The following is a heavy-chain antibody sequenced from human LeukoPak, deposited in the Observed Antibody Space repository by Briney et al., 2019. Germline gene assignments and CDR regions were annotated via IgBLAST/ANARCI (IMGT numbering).Heavy chain of an antibody. J-gene: IGHJ5*02. Sequence: ASVKVSCKASGGTFSSYAISWVRQAPGQGLEWMGGIIPIFGTANYAQKFQGRVTITADESTSTAYMELSSLRSEDTAVYYCATRLPYGSGWYYNWFDPWGQGTLVTVSS. CDR1: GGTFSSYA. V-gene: IGHV1-69*13. CDR3: ATRLPYGSGWYYNWFDP. CDR2: IIPIFGTA. D-gene: IGHD6-19*01.